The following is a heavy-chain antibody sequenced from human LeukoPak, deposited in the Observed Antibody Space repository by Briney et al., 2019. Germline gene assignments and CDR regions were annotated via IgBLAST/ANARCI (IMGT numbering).Heavy chain of an antibody. CDR1: GFTFSSYA. Sequence: QSGGSLRLSCAASGFTFSSYAMSWVRQAPGKGLEWVSAISGSGGSTYYADSVKGRFTISRDNSKNTLYLQMNSLRAEDTAVYYCARFTRGPRLGELSLLDYWGQGTLVTVSS. CDR2: ISGSGGST. D-gene: IGHD3-16*02. J-gene: IGHJ4*02. CDR3: ARFTRGPRLGELSLLDY. V-gene: IGHV3-23*01.